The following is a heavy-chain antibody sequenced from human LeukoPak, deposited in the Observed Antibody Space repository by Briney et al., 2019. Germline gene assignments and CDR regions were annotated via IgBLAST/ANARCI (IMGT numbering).Heavy chain of an antibody. CDR2: VSYTGRT. D-gene: IGHD3-22*01. J-gene: IGHJ3*01. V-gene: IGHV4-59*02. Sequence: SETLSLTCTVSGGSVSGRYWSWIRQPPGKRLEWIGYVSYTGRTKYNPSLQSRVTISIDTSKSQFSLKLTSVTSADTAVYSCARLLDNDTSGDPDTFDVWGQGTTVIVSS. CDR3: ARLLDNDTSGDPDTFDV. CDR1: GGSVSGRY.